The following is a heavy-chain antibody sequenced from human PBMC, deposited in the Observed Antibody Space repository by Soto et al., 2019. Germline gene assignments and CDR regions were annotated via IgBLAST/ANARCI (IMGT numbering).Heavy chain of an antibody. Sequence: QVQLVQSGAEVKKPGASVKVSCKASGYTFTSYEINWVRQATGQGLEWMGWMNPNSGDTGYAQKFQGRVTMTRNTPKSTAYMELSSLRSEDTAVDYCARGELLWFGELLRWGQGTLVTVSS. V-gene: IGHV1-8*01. CDR2: MNPNSGDT. CDR1: GYTFTSYE. D-gene: IGHD3-10*01. J-gene: IGHJ4*02. CDR3: ARGELLWFGELLR.